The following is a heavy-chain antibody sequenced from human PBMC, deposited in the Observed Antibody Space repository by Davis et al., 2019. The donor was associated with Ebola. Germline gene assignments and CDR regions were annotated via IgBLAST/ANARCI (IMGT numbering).Heavy chain of an antibody. CDR3: TTDRVLLWFGELLYTSHYYYGMDV. CDR2: IKSKTDGGTT. Sequence: GGSLRLSCTDSVITFSSYAMTWVRQAPGKGLEWVGRIKSKTDGGTTDYAAPVKGRFTISRDDSKNTLYLQMNSLKTEDTAVYYCTTDRVLLWFGELLYTSHYYYGMDVWGQGTTVTVSS. CDR1: VITFSSYA. D-gene: IGHD3-10*01. J-gene: IGHJ6*02. V-gene: IGHV3-15*01.